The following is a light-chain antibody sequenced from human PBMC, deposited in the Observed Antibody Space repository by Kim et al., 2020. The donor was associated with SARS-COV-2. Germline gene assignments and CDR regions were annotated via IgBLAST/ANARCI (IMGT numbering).Light chain of an antibody. CDR2: DAS. Sequence: DIQMTQSPSSLSASAGDRVTFTCQASQDINNYLNWYQQKPGKAPKLLIYDASDLETGVPSRFSGSGSGTDFTFTISSLQPEDFATYYCQQYDNLPITFGQGTRLEIK. CDR1: QDINNY. V-gene: IGKV1-33*01. J-gene: IGKJ5*01. CDR3: QQYDNLPIT.